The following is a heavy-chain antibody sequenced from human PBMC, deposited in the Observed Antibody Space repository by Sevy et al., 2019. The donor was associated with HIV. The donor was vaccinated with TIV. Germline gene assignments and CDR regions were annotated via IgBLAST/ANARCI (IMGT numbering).Heavy chain of an antibody. CDR2: INSDGSST. CDR3: ESVDGDGSSIRYYYYGMDV. Sequence: GGSLRLSCAASGFTFSSYWMHWVRQAPGKGLVWVSRINSDGSSTSYADSVKGRFTISRDNAKNTLYLQMNSLRAEDTAVYYCESVDGDGSSIRYYYYGMDVWGQGTTVTVSS. D-gene: IGHD2-2*01. V-gene: IGHV3-74*01. CDR1: GFTFSSYW. J-gene: IGHJ6*02.